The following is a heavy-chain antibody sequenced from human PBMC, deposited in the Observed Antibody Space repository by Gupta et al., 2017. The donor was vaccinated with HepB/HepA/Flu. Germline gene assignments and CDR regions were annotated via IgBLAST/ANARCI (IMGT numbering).Heavy chain of an antibody. D-gene: IGHD3-10*01. CDR2: INHSGST. Sequence: QVQLQQWGAGLLKPSETLSLTCAVYGGSFSGYYWSWIRQPPGKGLEWIGEINHSGSTNYNPSLKSRVTISVDTSKNQFSLKLSSVTAADTAVYYCARYVTMVRGVIKLNWFDPWGQGTLVTVSS. CDR1: GGSFSGYY. CDR3: ARYVTMVRGVIKLNWFDP. J-gene: IGHJ5*02. V-gene: IGHV4-34*01.